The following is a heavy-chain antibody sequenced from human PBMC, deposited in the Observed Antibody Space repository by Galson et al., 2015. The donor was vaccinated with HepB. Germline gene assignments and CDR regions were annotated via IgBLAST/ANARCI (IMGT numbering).Heavy chain of an antibody. D-gene: IGHD1-14*01. CDR2: ISYDGNFK. CDR3: ARDQSPLPRWGYYRLDV. J-gene: IGHJ6*02. V-gene: IGHV3-30*04. Sequence: SLRLSCAASGFTFSSHAIHWVRQAPGKGLEWVAVISYDGNFKYYAGSVKGRFTVSRDNSKNTVSLQMNSLRGEDRSIYYCARDQSPLPRWGYYRLDVWGQGTTVIVSS. CDR1: GFTFSSHA.